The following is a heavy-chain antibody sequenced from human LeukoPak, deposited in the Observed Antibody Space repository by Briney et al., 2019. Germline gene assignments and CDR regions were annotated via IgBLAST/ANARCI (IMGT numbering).Heavy chain of an antibody. D-gene: IGHD5-18*01. CDR1: GGTFSSYA. V-gene: IGHV1-69*04. Sequence: SVKVSCKASGGTFSSYAISWVRQAPGQGLEWMGRIIPILGIANYAQKFQGRVTITADKSTSTAYMELSSLRSEDTAVYYCARRTDSYGYSYWGQGALVTVSS. CDR3: ARRTDSYGYSY. J-gene: IGHJ4*02. CDR2: IIPILGIA.